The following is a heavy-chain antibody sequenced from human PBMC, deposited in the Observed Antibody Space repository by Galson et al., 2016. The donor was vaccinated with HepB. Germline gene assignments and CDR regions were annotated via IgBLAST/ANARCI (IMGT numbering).Heavy chain of an antibody. CDR3: ARGSTVTLAFGY. CDR2: ISSSSSTI. D-gene: IGHD4-17*01. J-gene: IGHJ4*02. Sequence: SLRLSCAASGFTFDEYAMHWVRQVPGKGLEWVSYISSSSSTIYYADSVKGRFALSRDNAENSLYLQMNSLRDEDTAVYYCARGSTVTLAFGYWGQGTLVTVSS. CDR1: GFTFDEYA. V-gene: IGHV3-48*02.